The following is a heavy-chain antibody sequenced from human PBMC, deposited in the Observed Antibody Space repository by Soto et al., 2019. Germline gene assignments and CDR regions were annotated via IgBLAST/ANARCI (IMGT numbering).Heavy chain of an antibody. D-gene: IGHD4-17*01. Sequence: EVLLVESGGGLVQPGGSLRLSCAASGFTFSNYWMHWVRRAPGQGLVWVARVNSEGSDTMYADSVKGRFTISRDNAKNTLYLQMNGLRAEDTAVYYCASLRRCHPFDVWGQGTLVTVSS. CDR1: GFTFSNYW. J-gene: IGHJ4*02. CDR3: ASLRRCHPFDV. V-gene: IGHV3-74*03. CDR2: VNSEGSDT.